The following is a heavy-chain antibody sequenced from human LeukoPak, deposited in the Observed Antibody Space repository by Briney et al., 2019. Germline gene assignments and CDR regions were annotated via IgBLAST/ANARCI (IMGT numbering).Heavy chain of an antibody. Sequence: GRSLRLSCAASGFTFSSYWMSWVRQAPGKGLEWVANIKQDGSEKYYVDSVKGRFTISRDNAKNSLYLQLNSLRAEDTAVYYCARDQQALTKYYYYYYYMDVWGKGTAVTVSS. CDR3: ARDQQALTKYYYYYYYMDV. CDR1: GFTFSSYW. CDR2: IKQDGSEK. J-gene: IGHJ6*03. D-gene: IGHD6-13*01. V-gene: IGHV3-7*01.